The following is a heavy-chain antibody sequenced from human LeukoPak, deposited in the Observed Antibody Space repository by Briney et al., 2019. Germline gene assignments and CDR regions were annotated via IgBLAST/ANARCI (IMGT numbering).Heavy chain of an antibody. CDR2: MNGDGTSI. V-gene: IGHV3-74*01. CDR3: ARSATDAFDI. Sequence: GGSLRLSCAASGFTFRSFWMHWVRQDPGKGLVWVSHMNGDGTSISYADSVKGRFTISRDNAKNTLYLQMNRLEAEDTAVYYCARSATDAFDIWGQGTMVTVSS. D-gene: IGHD3-3*01. CDR1: GFTFRSFW. J-gene: IGHJ3*02.